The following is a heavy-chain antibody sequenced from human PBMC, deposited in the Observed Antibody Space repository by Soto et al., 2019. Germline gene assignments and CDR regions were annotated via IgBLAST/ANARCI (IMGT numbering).Heavy chain of an antibody. Sequence: EVQLVESGGGLVKPGGSLRLSCAASGFTFSSYSMNWVRQAPGKGLEWVSSISSSSSYIYYADSVKGRFTISRDNAKNSLYLQMNSLRAEDTAVYYCARAGLEYSYGYFDSWGQGTLVTVSS. D-gene: IGHD5-18*01. V-gene: IGHV3-21*01. CDR2: ISSSSSYI. CDR3: ARAGLEYSYGYFDS. CDR1: GFTFSSYS. J-gene: IGHJ4*02.